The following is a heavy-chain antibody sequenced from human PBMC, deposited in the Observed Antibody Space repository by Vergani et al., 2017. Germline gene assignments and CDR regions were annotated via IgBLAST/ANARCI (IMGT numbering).Heavy chain of an antibody. J-gene: IGHJ4*02. CDR3: ARGLWVRGRATIGVDY. CDR2: INPSGGST. D-gene: IGHD1-26*01. Sequence: QVQLVQSGAEVKKPGASVKVSCKASGYTFTSYYMHWVRQAPGQGLEWMGIINPSGGSTSYAQKFQGRVTMTRDTSTSTVYMELSSLRSEDTAVYYCARGLWVRGRATIGVDYWGQGTLVTVSS. V-gene: IGHV1-46*01. CDR1: GYTFTSYY.